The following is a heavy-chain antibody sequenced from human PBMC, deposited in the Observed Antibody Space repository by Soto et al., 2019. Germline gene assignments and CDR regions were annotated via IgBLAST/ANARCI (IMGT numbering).Heavy chain of an antibody. CDR1: GFTFSRVS. J-gene: IGHJ4*02. Sequence: GGSLRLSCEASGFTFSRVSMNWVRQVPRKGLEWVASISSGSSDTWYADSVKGRFIISRDNAQNSLFLQTNTLRPEDTAMYYCARVAYWGPGTQVTVSS. CDR3: ARVAY. CDR2: ISSGSSDT. V-gene: IGHV3-21*01.